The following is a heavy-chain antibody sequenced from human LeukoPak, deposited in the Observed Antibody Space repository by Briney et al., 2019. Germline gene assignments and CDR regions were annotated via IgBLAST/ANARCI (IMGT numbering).Heavy chain of an antibody. D-gene: IGHD3-10*01. CDR2: ISSSGSTI. CDR1: GFTFSSYE. CDR3: ARAGDTMVRGYRTYYFDY. J-gene: IGHJ4*02. V-gene: IGHV3-48*03. Sequence: GGSLRLSCVASGFTFSSYEMNWVRQAPGKGLEWVSYISSSGSTIYYADSVKGRFTISRDNAKNSLYLQMNSLRAEDTAVYYCARAGDTMVRGYRTYYFDYWGQGTLVTVPS.